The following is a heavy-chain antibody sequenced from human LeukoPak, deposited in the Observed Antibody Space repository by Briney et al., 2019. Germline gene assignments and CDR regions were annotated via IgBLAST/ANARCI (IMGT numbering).Heavy chain of an antibody. J-gene: IGHJ4*02. CDR1: GFTFSSYS. D-gene: IGHD3-16*01. CDR2: ISSSSSTI. V-gene: IGHV3-48*04. CDR3: ARERNYGY. Sequence: QTGGSLRLSCAASGFTFSSYSMNWVRQAPGKGLEWVSYISSSSSTIYYADSVKGRFTISRDNAKNSLYLQMNSLRAEDTAVYYCARERNYGYWGQGTLVTVSS.